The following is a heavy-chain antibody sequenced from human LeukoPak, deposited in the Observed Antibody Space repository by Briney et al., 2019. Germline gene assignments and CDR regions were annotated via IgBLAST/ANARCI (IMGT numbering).Heavy chain of an antibody. CDR2: ISSDSSTI. CDR1: GFTFSSYS. J-gene: IGHJ4*02. CDR3: AKGRGNYRGPFDY. Sequence: PGGSLRLSCAASGFTFSSYSMNWVRQAPGRGLEWVSYISSDSSTIYYADSVKGRFTISRDNAKNSLYLQMNSLRAEDTAVYYCAKGRGNYRGPFDYWGQGTLVTVSS. D-gene: IGHD4-11*01. V-gene: IGHV3-48*01.